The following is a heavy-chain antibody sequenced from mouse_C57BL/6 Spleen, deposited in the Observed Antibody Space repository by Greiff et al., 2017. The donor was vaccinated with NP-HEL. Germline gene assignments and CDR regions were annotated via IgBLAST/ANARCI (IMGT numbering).Heavy chain of an antibody. V-gene: IGHV1-82*01. CDR2: IYPGDGDT. D-gene: IGHD1-2*01. Sequence: QVQLKESGPELVKPGASVKISCKASGYAFSSSWMNWVKQRPGKGLEWIGRIYPGDGDTNYNGKFKGKATLTADKSSSTAYMQLSSLTSEDSAVYFCAPSLLQGFAYWGQGTLVTVSA. CDR3: APSLLQGFAY. J-gene: IGHJ3*01. CDR1: GYAFSSSW.